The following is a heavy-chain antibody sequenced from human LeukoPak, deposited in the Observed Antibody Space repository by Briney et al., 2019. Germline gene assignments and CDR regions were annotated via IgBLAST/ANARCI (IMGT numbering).Heavy chain of an antibody. CDR1: GFTVSSNY. CDR3: ASGGMGARKYYSDPFHY. J-gene: IGHJ4*02. V-gene: IGHV3-53*01. CDR2: LYSAGST. D-gene: IGHD3-10*01. Sequence: GGSLRLSCAASGFTVSSNYMSWVRQAPGKGLEWVSILYSAGSTYYADSVRGRLTISRDSSKNTVCLQMNSLRAEDTAVYYCASGGMGARKYYSDPFHYWGQGTLVTVSS.